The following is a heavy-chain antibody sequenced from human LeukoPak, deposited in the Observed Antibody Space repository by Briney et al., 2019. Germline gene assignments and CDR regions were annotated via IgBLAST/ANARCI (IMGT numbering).Heavy chain of an antibody. CDR1: GFTFTSYW. CDR3: ERVGPLWFGLLNTADV. J-gene: IGHJ3*01. V-gene: IGHV3-7*01. D-gene: IGHD3-10*01. Sequence: PGGSLRLSCAASGFTFTSYWMTWVRQAPGKGLEWVANINLDGSDKYYADSVKGRFTISRDNPNNSLYLQMDSLSGEDTAVYYCERVGPLWFGLLNTADVWGQGTLVTVS. CDR2: INLDGSDK.